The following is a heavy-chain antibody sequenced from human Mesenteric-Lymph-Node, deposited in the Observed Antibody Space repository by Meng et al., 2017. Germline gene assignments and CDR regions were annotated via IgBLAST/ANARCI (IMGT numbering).Heavy chain of an antibody. D-gene: IGHD3-16*02. J-gene: IGHJ6*02. Sequence: GESLKISCAASGFTFSSYSMNWVRQAPGKGLEWVSSISSSSSYIYYADSVKGRFTISRDNAKNSLYLQMNSLRAEDTAVYYCLITFGGVIVHYGMDVWGQGTTVTVSS. CDR2: ISSSSSYI. CDR1: GFTFSSYS. V-gene: IGHV3-21*04. CDR3: LITFGGVIVHYGMDV.